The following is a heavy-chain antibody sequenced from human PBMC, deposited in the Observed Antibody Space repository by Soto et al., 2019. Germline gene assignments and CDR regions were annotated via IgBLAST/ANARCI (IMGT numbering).Heavy chain of an antibody. CDR1: GDSISSPHYY. Sequence: SEPLSLTCTVSGDSISSPHYYWTWIRQPPGKGLEWVGYIYYTGNNFYNPALKSRVAMSVDPSTNQFSLKLASVTDADTAVYFCAREPKQNYDSSPWNGGFDAWGPGTLVTVSS. CDR2: IYYTGNN. J-gene: IGHJ4*02. D-gene: IGHD3-22*01. CDR3: AREPKQNYDSSPWNGGFDA. V-gene: IGHV4-30-4*01.